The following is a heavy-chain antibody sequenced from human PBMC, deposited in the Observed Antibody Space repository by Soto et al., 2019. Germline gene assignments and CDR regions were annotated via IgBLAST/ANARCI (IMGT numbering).Heavy chain of an antibody. V-gene: IGHV1-69*02. D-gene: IGHD3-3*01. J-gene: IGHJ1*01. CDR3: ARGYDFWSGYEAEYFQH. CDR2: IIPILGIA. CDR1: GGTFSSYT. Sequence: QVLLVQSGAEVKKPGSSVKVSCKASGGTFSSYTISWVRQAPGQGLEWMGRIIPILGIANYAQKFQGRVTITADKTTSTAYMELSSLRSEDTAVYYCARGYDFWSGYEAEYFQHWGQGTLVTVSS.